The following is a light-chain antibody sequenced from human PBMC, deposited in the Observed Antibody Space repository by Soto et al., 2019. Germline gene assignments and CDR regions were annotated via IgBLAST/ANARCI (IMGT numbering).Light chain of an antibody. CDR2: AAS. V-gene: IGKV1-9*01. CDR3: QQLNSYPRT. Sequence: DIQLTQSPSFLSASVGDRVTITCRASQGISSYLAWYQQKPGEAPKLLIYAASTLQSGVPSRFSGSGSGTEFTLTISSLQPEDFATYYCQQLNSYPRTFGQGTKV. J-gene: IGKJ1*01. CDR1: QGISSY.